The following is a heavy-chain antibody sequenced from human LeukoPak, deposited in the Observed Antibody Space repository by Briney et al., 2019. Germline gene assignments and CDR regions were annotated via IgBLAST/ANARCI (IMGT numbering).Heavy chain of an antibody. Sequence: SQTLSLTCALSGDIVSSNSAAWNWIRQTPSRGLEWLGRTYYRAKWINDYEGSVKGRITITPDTSKNQFTLQLNSVTPEDTAVYYWVRGEEWQQTWVAFDCWGQGTLVTVSS. CDR2: TYYRAKWIN. V-gene: IGHV6-1*01. CDR3: VRGEEWQQTWVAFDC. J-gene: IGHJ4*02. CDR1: GDIVSSNSAA. D-gene: IGHD3-3*01.